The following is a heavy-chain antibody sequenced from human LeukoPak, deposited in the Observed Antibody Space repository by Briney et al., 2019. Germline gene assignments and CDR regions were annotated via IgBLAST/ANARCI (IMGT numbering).Heavy chain of an antibody. V-gene: IGHV4-59*01. CDR1: GGSISSYY. J-gene: IGHJ1*01. D-gene: IGHD3-10*01. CDR3: ARGGRFGYFQH. CDR2: IYYSGST. Sequence: SETLSLTCTVSGGSISSYYWSWIRQPPGKGLEWIGYIYYSGSTNYNPPLKSRVTISVDTSKNQFSLKLSSVTAADTAVYYCARGGRFGYFQHWGQGTLVTVSS.